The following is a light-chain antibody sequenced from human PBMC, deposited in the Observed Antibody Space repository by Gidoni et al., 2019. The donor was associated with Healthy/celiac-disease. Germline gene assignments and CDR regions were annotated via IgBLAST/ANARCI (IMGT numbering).Light chain of an antibody. CDR3: QKYNSAPPGT. CDR1: QGISNY. Sequence: DIQMTQSPSSLSASVGDRVTNTCRASQGISNYLAWYQQKPGKVPKLLIYAASTLQSGVPSRFSGSGSGTDFTLTISSLQPEDVATYYCQKYNSAPPGTFGPGTKVDIK. J-gene: IGKJ3*01. V-gene: IGKV1-27*01. CDR2: AAS.